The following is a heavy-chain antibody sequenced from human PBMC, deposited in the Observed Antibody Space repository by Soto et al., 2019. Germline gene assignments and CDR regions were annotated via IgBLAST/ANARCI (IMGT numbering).Heavy chain of an antibody. D-gene: IGHD3-10*01. V-gene: IGHV4-61*01. CDR1: GGSVIGGSYY. Sequence: QVQLQESGPGLVKPSETLSLTCTVSGGSVIGGSYYWSWIRQPPGKALECIGYIYYSVSTNYNPSLKIRVSISIDRSENQCSLKLTSVTAADTAVYYCARQVWFGEADYWGQGTLVTVSS. J-gene: IGHJ4*02. CDR3: ARQVWFGEADY. CDR2: IYYSVST.